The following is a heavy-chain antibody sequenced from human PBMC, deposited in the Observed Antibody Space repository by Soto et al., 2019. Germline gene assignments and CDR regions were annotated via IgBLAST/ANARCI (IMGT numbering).Heavy chain of an antibody. Sequence: GGSLRLSCAASGFTFSSYGMHWVRQAPGKGLEWVAVIWYDGSNKYYADSVKGRFTISRDNSKNTLYLQMNSLRAEDTAVYYCARELREGTYLNDYWGQGTLVTVSS. CDR2: IWYDGSNK. J-gene: IGHJ4*02. CDR1: GFTFSSYG. CDR3: ARELREGTYLNDY. V-gene: IGHV3-33*01. D-gene: IGHD2-21*01.